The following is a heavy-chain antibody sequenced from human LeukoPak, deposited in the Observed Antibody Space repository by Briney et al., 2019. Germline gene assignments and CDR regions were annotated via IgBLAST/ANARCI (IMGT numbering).Heavy chain of an antibody. D-gene: IGHD4-17*01. J-gene: IGHJ5*02. V-gene: IGHV4-59*01. Sequence: SETLSLTCTVSGDSINNNYWSWIRQPPGRALEWIGYTYDSGSAKVNPSLKSRVTISVDTSKNLFSLKLTSVTATDTAVYYCATCRDEFGDYGFTSWGQGTLVTVSS. CDR1: GDSINNNY. CDR2: TYDSGSA. CDR3: ATCRDEFGDYGFTS.